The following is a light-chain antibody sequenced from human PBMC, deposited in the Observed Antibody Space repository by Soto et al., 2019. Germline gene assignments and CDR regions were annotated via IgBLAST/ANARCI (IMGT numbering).Light chain of an antibody. CDR1: HSVSSSY. J-gene: IGKJ5*01. V-gene: IGKV3-20*01. Sequence: EIVLTQSPGTLSLSPGERATLSCRASHSVSSSYLAWYQQKPGQAPRLLIYGASSRATGIPDRFSGSGSGTDFTLTIIRLEPEDFAVYYCQQYGSSITFGQGTRLEIK. CDR3: QQYGSSIT. CDR2: GAS.